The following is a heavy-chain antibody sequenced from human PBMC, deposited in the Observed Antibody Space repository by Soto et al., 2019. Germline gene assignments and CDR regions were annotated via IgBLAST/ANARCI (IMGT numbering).Heavy chain of an antibody. J-gene: IGHJ4*02. CDR2: INHSGST. Sequence: QVQLQQWGAGLLKPSETLSLTCAVYGGSFSGYYWSWIRQPPGKGLEWIGEINHSGSTNYNPSLKSRVTIAVDTSKNQFSLKLSSVTAADTAVYYCARGRNYYGSGDFDYWGQGTLVTVSS. V-gene: IGHV4-34*01. CDR1: GGSFSGYY. CDR3: ARGRNYYGSGDFDY. D-gene: IGHD3-10*01.